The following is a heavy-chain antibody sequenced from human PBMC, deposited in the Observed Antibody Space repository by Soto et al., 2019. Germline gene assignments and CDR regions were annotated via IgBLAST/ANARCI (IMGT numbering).Heavy chain of an antibody. CDR1: GGTFSSYA. CDR2: IIPIFGTA. Sequence: ASVKVSCKASGGTFSSYAISWVRQAPGQGLEWMGGIIPIFGTANYAQKFQGRVTITADESTSTAYMELSSLRSEDTAVYYCASVGSRIAAADHWGQGTLVTVSS. V-gene: IGHV1-69*13. CDR3: ASVGSRIAAADH. D-gene: IGHD6-13*01. J-gene: IGHJ4*02.